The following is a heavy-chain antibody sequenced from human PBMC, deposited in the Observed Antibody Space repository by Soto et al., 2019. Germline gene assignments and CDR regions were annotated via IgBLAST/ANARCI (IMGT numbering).Heavy chain of an antibody. D-gene: IGHD5-18*01. CDR1: GFTFSNYG. J-gene: IGHJ4*02. CDR2: ISSDGSNK. V-gene: IGHV3-30*18. Sequence: QVQLVESGGGVVQPGRSLRLSCAASGFTFSNYGMHWVRQAPGKGLEWVALISSDGSNKYYADSVKGRFTISRGNSKNPPYPQINSLSAEDTAVFFCAEDGYTFGSADFLGQGTLGTVSS. CDR3: AEDGYTFGSADF.